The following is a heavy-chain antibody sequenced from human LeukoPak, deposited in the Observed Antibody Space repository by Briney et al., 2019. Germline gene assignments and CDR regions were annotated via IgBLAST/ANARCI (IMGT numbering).Heavy chain of an antibody. CDR1: GFTVSSYA. CDR3: AKFLPTHIVVANYYFDY. J-gene: IGHJ4*02. D-gene: IGHD2-21*01. Sequence: GGSLRLSCAASGFTVSSYAMSWVRQAPGKGLEWVSAISGSGGSTYYADSVKGRFTICRDNSKDTLYLQMNSLRAEDTAVYYCAKFLPTHIVVANYYFDYWGQGTLVTVSS. CDR2: ISGSGGST. V-gene: IGHV3-23*01.